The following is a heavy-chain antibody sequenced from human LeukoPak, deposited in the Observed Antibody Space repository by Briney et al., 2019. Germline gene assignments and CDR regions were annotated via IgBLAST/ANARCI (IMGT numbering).Heavy chain of an antibody. CDR1: GGSISSGGYS. D-gene: IGHD3-9*01. CDR3: VRYGDYFDY. Sequence: SETLSLTCAVSGGSISSGGYSWSWIRQPPGKGLEWIGYVYHSGSTYYNPSLKSRVTISVDRSKNQFSLKLSSVTAADTAVYYCVRYGDYFDYWGQGTLVTVSS. CDR2: VYHSGST. J-gene: IGHJ4*02. V-gene: IGHV4-30-2*01.